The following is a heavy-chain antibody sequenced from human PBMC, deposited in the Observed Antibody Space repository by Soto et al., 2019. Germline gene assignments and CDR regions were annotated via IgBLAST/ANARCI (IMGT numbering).Heavy chain of an antibody. CDR2: ISYDGSDK. Sequence: QVQLEESGGGVVQPGRSLRLSCKASGFTFTSYGMHWVRQAPGKGLEWVALISYDGSDKLYADSVEGRFTISRDNSKNTVYLQMNSLRIEDTAMYHCGKFSDIEVPGMGDWFDPWGQGTLGTV. CDR3: GKFSDIEVPGMGDWFDP. D-gene: IGHD6-19*01. V-gene: IGHV3-30*18. J-gene: IGHJ5*02. CDR1: GFTFTSYG.